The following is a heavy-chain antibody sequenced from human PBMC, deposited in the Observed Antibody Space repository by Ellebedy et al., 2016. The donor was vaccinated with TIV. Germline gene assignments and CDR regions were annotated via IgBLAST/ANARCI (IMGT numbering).Heavy chain of an antibody. J-gene: IGHJ6*02. Sequence: GGSLRLXXAASGFTFSSYSMNWVRQAPGKGLEWVSSISSSSSYIYYADSVKGRFTVSRDNAKNSLYLQLNSLSAEDTAVYYCAREIFLWSLGNYYYGMDVWGHGTTVIVSS. D-gene: IGHD3-10*01. CDR3: AREIFLWSLGNYYYGMDV. V-gene: IGHV3-21*04. CDR2: ISSSSSYI. CDR1: GFTFSSYS.